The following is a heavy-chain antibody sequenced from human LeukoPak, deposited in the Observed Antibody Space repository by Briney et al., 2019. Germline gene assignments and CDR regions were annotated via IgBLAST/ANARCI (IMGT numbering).Heavy chain of an antibody. J-gene: IGHJ5*02. D-gene: IGHD1-1*01. CDR3: AHNSEGLNWFDP. CDR1: GYTFTSYG. CDR2: ISAYNGNT. V-gene: IGHV1-18*01. Sequence: ASVKVSCKASGYTFTSYGISWVRQAPGQGLEWMGWISAYNGNTNYAQKLQGRVTMTTDTSTSTAYMELSRLRSDGTAVYYCAHNSEGLNWFDPWGQGTLVTVSS.